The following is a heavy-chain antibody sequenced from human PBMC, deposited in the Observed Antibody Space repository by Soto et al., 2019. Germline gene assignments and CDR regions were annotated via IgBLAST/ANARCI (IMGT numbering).Heavy chain of an antibody. CDR1: GYSFTDYH. D-gene: IGHD2-8*01. J-gene: IGHJ6*02. Sequence: ASVKVSCKASGYSFTDYHIHWVRQAPGQGLEWLGRINPKSGGTSTAQKFQGWVTMTTDTSISTASMEVTRLTSDDTAIYYCAKGDSTDCSNGVCSFFYNHDMDVWGQGTTVTVS. CDR3: AKGDSTDCSNGVCSFFYNHDMDV. CDR2: INPKSGGT. V-gene: IGHV1-2*04.